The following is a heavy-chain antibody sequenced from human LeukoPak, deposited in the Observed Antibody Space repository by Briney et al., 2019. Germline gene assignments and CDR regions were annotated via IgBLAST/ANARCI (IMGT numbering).Heavy chain of an antibody. D-gene: IGHD6-19*01. CDR1: GFTFSSYA. CDR2: MSYYGSNK. V-gene: IGHV3-30-3*01. Sequence: PGGTLRLTCAASGFTFSSYAMHWVRQAPGKGLEWVGVMSYYGSNKYYADSAQDRFTISRDNSKNTLYLQMNSLRAEDTAVYYCARDLLSGGGWNFDYWGQGALVTVSS. J-gene: IGHJ4*02. CDR3: ARDLLSGGGWNFDY.